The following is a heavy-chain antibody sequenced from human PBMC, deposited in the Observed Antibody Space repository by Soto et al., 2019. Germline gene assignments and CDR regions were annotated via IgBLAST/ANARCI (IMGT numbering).Heavy chain of an antibody. CDR1: GYTFSNYG. CDR3: ARDPFITGRRDAFDI. D-gene: IGHD1-20*01. V-gene: IGHV1-18*04. Sequence: QIQLVQSRVEVKNPGASVKVSCKASGYTFSNYGISWVRQAPGQGRERMGWISAARGNTDYSKKFQGRVTMTTDTSTSTVYMELSSLRSDDTAVYYCARDPFITGRRDAFDIWGQGTMVTVTS. CDR2: ISAARGNT. J-gene: IGHJ3*02.